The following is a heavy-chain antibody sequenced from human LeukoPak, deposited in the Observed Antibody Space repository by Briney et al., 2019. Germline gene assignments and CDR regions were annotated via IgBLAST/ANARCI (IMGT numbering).Heavy chain of an antibody. Sequence: PGRSLRLSCTASGFTFSDYAMSWVRQAPGKGLEWVGFIRNKVYGGTAEYAASVKGRFTISREESKTIAYLQMNILKTEDTGVYYCTREKRYFDWFQADYWGQGTLVTASS. CDR3: TREKRYFDWFQADY. D-gene: IGHD3-9*01. CDR1: GFTFSDYA. J-gene: IGHJ4*02. CDR2: IRNKVYGGTA. V-gene: IGHV3-49*04.